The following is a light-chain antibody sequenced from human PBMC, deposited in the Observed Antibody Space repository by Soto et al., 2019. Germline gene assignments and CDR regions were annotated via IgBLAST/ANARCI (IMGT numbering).Light chain of an antibody. J-gene: IGLJ3*02. CDR1: SSNIGSNI. Sequence: QSVLTQPPSASGTPGQRVTISCSGSSSNIGSNIVNWYQQLPGTAPKLLIYTNNQRPSGVPDRISGSKSGTSASLDISGLQSEDEADYYCSAWDDRLNGVVFGGGTKLTVL. V-gene: IGLV1-44*01. CDR3: SAWDDRLNGVV. CDR2: TNN.